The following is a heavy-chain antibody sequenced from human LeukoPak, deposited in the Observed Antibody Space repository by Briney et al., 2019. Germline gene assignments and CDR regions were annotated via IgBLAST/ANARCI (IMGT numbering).Heavy chain of an antibody. CDR3: ARDKVYCTNGVCYSTPFDY. Sequence: ASVMVSCKASGYTFTGYYMHWVRQAPGQGLEWMGWINPNSGGTNYAQKFQGRVTMTRDTSISTAYMELSRLRSDDTAVYYCARDKVYCTNGVCYSTPFDYWGQGTLVTVSS. CDR1: GYTFTGYY. CDR2: INPNSGGT. J-gene: IGHJ4*02. D-gene: IGHD2-8*01. V-gene: IGHV1-2*02.